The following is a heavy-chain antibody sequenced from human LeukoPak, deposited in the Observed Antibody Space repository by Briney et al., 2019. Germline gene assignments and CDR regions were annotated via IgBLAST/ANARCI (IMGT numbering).Heavy chain of an antibody. Sequence: ALVKVSCKASGYTFTGYYMHWVRQAPGQGLEWMGWINPNSGGTNYAQKFQGRVTMTRDTSISTAYMELSRLRSDDTAVYYCAREGLWFGELSAKAFDYWGQGTLVTVSS. D-gene: IGHD3-10*01. CDR1: GYTFTGYY. J-gene: IGHJ4*02. CDR2: INPNSGGT. V-gene: IGHV1-2*02. CDR3: AREGLWFGELSAKAFDY.